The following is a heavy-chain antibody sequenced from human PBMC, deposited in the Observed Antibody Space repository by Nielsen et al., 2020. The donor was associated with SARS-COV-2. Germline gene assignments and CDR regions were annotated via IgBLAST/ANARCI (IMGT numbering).Heavy chain of an antibody. CDR2: IWYDGSNK. D-gene: IGHD4-17*01. J-gene: IGHJ1*01. CDR1: GFTFSSYG. CDR3: AGDESPTVAIYFQH. V-gene: IGHV3-33*01. Sequence: GESLKISCAASGFTFSSYGMHWVRQAPGKGLEWVAVIWYDGSNKYYADSVKGRFTISRDNSKNTLYLQMNSLRAEDTAVYYCAGDESPTVAIYFQHWGQGTLVTVSS.